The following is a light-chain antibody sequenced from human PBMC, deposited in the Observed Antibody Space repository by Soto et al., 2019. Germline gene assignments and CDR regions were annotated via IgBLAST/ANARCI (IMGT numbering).Light chain of an antibody. Sequence: EIVLTQSPATLSVSPGERATLSCRASQSVSTNLAWYQQTPGQAPRLLIYDAYNRATGIPPRFSGSGSGTDFTLTISSLEPEDSAVYYCQQRHMWPITFGQGTRLEIK. V-gene: IGKV3-11*01. CDR3: QQRHMWPIT. J-gene: IGKJ5*01. CDR1: QSVSTN. CDR2: DAY.